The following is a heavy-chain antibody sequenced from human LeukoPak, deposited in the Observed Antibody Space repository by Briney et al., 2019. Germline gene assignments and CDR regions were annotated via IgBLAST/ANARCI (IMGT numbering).Heavy chain of an antibody. D-gene: IGHD3-3*01. V-gene: IGHV3-43*01. Sequence: PGGSLRLSCAASGFTFDDYTMHWVRQAPGKGLEWVSLISWDGGSTYYADSVKGRFTISRDNAENSLYLQMNSLRAEDTAVYYCARAGDFSFKDWGQGTLVTVSS. CDR2: ISWDGGST. J-gene: IGHJ4*02. CDR1: GFTFDDYT. CDR3: ARAGDFSFKD.